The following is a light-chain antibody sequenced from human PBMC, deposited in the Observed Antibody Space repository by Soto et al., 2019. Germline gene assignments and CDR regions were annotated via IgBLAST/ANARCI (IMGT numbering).Light chain of an antibody. CDR2: YDD. CDR3: AAWDDSLNGGV. Sequence: QSVLTQPPSVSEAPGQRVTISCSGSTSNVEDNAVNWYQQLPGKAPKLLIYYDDLRPSGVSGRFSGSKSGTSASLAISGLQSEDEADYYCAAWDDSLNGGVFGGGTKLTVL. V-gene: IGLV1-36*01. CDR1: TSNVEDNA. J-gene: IGLJ3*02.